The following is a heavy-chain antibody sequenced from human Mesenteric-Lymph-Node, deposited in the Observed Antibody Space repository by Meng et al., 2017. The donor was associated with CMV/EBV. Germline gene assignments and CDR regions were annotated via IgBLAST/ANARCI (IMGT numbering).Heavy chain of an antibody. CDR2: ISADGSKT. Sequence: GESLKISCAASGFTFNTYWMHWVRQAPGEGPVCVSYISADGSKTGYADSVKGRFTISRDNAKNTLYLQMNSLRAEDTALYYCARPPSLWDYGNNDPFNIWGQGTLVTVSS. D-gene: IGHD4/OR15-4a*01. CDR1: GFTFNTYW. J-gene: IGHJ4*02. V-gene: IGHV3-74*01. CDR3: ARPPSLWDYGNNDPFNI.